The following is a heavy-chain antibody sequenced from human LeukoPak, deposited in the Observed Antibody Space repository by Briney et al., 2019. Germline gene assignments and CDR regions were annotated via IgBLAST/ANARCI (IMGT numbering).Heavy chain of an antibody. D-gene: IGHD3-10*01. CDR1: GFTFSSYA. V-gene: IGHV3-23*01. J-gene: IGHJ4*02. CDR3: AKVLEELLWFGELGEDY. CDR2: ISGSGGST. Sequence: GGSLRLSCAASGFTFSSYAMSWVRQAPGKGLEWVSAISGSGGSTYYADSVKGRFTISRDNSKNTLYLQMNSLRAEDTAVYYCAKVLEELLWFGELGEDYWGQGTLVTVSS.